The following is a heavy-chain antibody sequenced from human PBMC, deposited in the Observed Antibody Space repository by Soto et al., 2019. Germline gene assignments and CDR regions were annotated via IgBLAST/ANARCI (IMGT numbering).Heavy chain of an antibody. Sequence: GASVKVSCKASGYTFTSYYMHWVRQAPGQGLEWMGIINPSGGSTSYAQKFQGRVTMTRDTSTSTVYMELSSLRSEDTAVYYCARDPSHTAMEPDYYYSGMDVCGQGPKVTVSS. CDR1: GYTFTSYY. CDR2: INPSGGST. V-gene: IGHV1-46*01. CDR3: ARDPSHTAMEPDYYYSGMDV. J-gene: IGHJ6*02. D-gene: IGHD5-18*01.